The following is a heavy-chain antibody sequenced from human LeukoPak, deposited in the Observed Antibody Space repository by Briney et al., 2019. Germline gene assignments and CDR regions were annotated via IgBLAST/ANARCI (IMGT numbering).Heavy chain of an antibody. CDR3: ARWGTRWVFTGTPGAGINFDY. Sequence: ASVKVSCKASGYTFTSYGISWVRQAPGEGLEWMGWISAYNGNTNYAQKPQGRVTMTTDTATSTAYMELRSLRSDDTAVYYCARWGTRWVFTGTPGAGINFDYWGQGTLVTVSS. J-gene: IGHJ4*02. CDR2: ISAYNGNT. D-gene: IGHD1-14*01. V-gene: IGHV1-18*01. CDR1: GYTFTSYG.